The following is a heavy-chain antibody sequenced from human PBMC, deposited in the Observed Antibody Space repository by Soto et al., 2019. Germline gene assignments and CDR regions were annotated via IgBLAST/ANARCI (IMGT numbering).Heavy chain of an antibody. CDR3: AKDVESLSWYFDL. D-gene: IGHD1-1*01. V-gene: IGHV3-23*01. CDR2: ISGSGSNT. CDR1: GLTVTSHA. Sequence: PGGSLRLSCEASGLTVTSHAMSWVRQAPGKGLEWVSGISGSGSNTYYADSVKGRFTISKDNSRNTLFLQMNSLRAEDTAVYYCAKDVESLSWYFDLWGRGTLVTVSS. J-gene: IGHJ2*01.